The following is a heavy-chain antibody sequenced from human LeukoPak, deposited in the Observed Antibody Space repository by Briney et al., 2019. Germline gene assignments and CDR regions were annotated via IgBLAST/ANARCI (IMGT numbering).Heavy chain of an antibody. J-gene: IGHJ5*02. D-gene: IGHD6-6*01. CDR1: GYSFTNYW. CDR2: IYPGDSDT. CDR3: AREGEYSSSPHNWFDP. V-gene: IGHV5-51*03. Sequence: GGPLKISCKGSGYSFTNYWIGWVRQMPGKGLEWMGIIYPGDSDTKYSPSFQGHVTLSADKSITTANLRSSSLTASDTDMYYCAREGEYSSSPHNWFDPWGQGTLVTVSS.